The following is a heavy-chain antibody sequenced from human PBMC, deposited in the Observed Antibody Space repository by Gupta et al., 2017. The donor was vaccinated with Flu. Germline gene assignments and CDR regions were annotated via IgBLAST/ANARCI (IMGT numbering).Heavy chain of an antibody. CDR2: ISWNSGSI. J-gene: IGHJ4*02. CDR3: AKVYYDSSGFDY. Sequence: VRQAPGKGLEWVSGISWNSGSIGYADSVKGRFTISRDNAKNSLYLQMNSLRAEDTALYYCAKVYYDSSGFDYWGQGTLVTVSS. V-gene: IGHV3-9*01. D-gene: IGHD3-22*01.